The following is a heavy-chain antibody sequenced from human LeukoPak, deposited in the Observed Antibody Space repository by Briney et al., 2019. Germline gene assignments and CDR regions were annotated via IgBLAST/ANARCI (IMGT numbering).Heavy chain of an antibody. Sequence: PRGCLRLSCAPSGFTLSNYNMSWVRHPPEKGLEWVSYIISRDSYTYYADSVKGRFTISRDKAKNSLYLQMNSLRVEDTAMYYCARIDAFDIWGQGTMVTVSS. V-gene: IGHV3-21*05. J-gene: IGHJ3*02. CDR1: GFTLSNYN. CDR2: IISRDSYT. CDR3: ARIDAFDI.